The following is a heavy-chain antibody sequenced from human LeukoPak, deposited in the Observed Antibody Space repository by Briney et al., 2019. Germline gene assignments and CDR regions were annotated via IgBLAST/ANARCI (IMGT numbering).Heavy chain of an antibody. CDR1: GFTFSSYG. CDR2: IRYDGSNK. D-gene: IGHD5-18*01. J-gene: IGHJ4*02. CDR3: AKDYYTAMPRGVPDY. Sequence: PGGSLRLSCAASGFTFSSYGMHWVRQAPGKGLEWVAFIRYDGSNKYYADSVKGRFTISRDNSKNTLYLQMNSLRAEDTAVYYCAKDYYTAMPRGVPDYWGQGTLVTVSS. V-gene: IGHV3-30*02.